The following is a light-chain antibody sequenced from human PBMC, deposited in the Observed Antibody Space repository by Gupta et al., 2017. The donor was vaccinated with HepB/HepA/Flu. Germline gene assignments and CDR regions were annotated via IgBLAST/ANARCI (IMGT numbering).Light chain of an antibody. J-gene: IGLJ3*02. V-gene: IGLV1-51*01. CDR3: GTWDSSVSAWV. Sequence: QSVLTQPPSVSAAPGQKVPIPCPGSSSNIGNNYVSWYQQVPGTAPKLLIYDNYKRPSGIPDRFSASKSGPSATLGITGLQTGDEADYYCGTWDSSVSAWVFGGGTKLTVL. CDR1: SSNIGNNY. CDR2: DNY.